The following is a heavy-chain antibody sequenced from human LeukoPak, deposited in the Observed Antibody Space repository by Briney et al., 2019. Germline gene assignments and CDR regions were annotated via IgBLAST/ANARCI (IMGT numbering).Heavy chain of an antibody. CDR3: ARGRGWYCSSTSCQRFAEYFQH. D-gene: IGHD2-2*01. J-gene: IGHJ1*01. CDR2: ISYEGSNK. CDR1: ASTFSSSA. V-gene: IGHV3-30*04. Sequence: LPGRSRRLSCAAAASTFSSSAMHWDRQAPGKGLEWEAVISYEGSNKYYADSVKGRFTISRDNSKNTLYLQMNSLRAEDTAVYYCARGRGWYCSSTSCQRFAEYFQHWGQGTLVTVSS.